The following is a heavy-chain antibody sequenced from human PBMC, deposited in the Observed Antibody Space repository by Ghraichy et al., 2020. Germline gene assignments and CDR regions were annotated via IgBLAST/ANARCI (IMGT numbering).Heavy chain of an antibody. J-gene: IGHJ3*02. CDR1: DDSISSHY. V-gene: IGHV4-59*11. D-gene: IGHD3-10*01. CDR3: ARWGETSAILINAFDI. Sequence: SETLSLTCSVSDDSISSHYWNWIRQAPGKGLEWNGFAHHTGNTLYNPSLKSRVSLSVDTSKKQVSLKLTSVTAADTAVYFCARWGETSAILINAFDIWGPGTRVTVSS. CDR2: AHHTGNT.